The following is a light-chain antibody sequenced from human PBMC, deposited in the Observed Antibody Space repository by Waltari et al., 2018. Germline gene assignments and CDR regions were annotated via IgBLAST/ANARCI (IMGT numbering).Light chain of an antibody. CDR2: GAS. V-gene: IGKV3-20*01. CDR3: QQYGSSVLYT. CDR1: QSLTKRY. Sequence: TQSPDTLSLSPGERATLSCRASQSLTKRYLAWYQQKPGRAPRLLIYGASSRAAGIPDRFSGSGSGTDFTLTISRLEPEDFAVYYCQQYGSSVLYTFGQGTKLEIK. J-gene: IGKJ2*01.